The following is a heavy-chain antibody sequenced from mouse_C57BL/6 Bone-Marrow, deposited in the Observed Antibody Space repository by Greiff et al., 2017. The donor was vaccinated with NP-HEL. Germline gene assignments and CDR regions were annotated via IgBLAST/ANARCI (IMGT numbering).Heavy chain of an antibody. Sequence: QVQLQQSGPELVKPGASVKISCKASGYAFSSSWMNWVKQRPGKGLEWIGRIYPGDGDTNYNGKFKGKATLTADKSSSTAYMQLSSLTSEDSAVYFWARRRYYYWGQGTSVTVSS. D-gene: IGHD1-1*01. CDR3: ARRRYYY. J-gene: IGHJ4*01. CDR1: GYAFSSSW. V-gene: IGHV1-82*01. CDR2: IYPGDGDT.